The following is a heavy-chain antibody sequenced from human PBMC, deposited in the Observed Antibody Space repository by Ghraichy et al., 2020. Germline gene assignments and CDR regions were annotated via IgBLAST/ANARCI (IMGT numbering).Heavy chain of an antibody. V-gene: IGHV3-48*02. CDR2: ISSSSSTI. D-gene: IGHD5-12*01. CDR3: ARVGYSGTLH. J-gene: IGHJ4*02. CDR1: GFTFSSYS. Sequence: GGSLRLSCAASGFTFSSYSMNWVRQAPGKGLEWVSYISSSSSTIYYADSVKGRFTISRDNAKNSLYLQMKSLRDEDTAVYYCARVGYSGTLHWGQGTLVTVSS.